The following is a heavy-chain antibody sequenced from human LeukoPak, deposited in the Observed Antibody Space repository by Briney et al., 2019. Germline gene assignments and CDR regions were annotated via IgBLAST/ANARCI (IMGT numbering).Heavy chain of an antibody. V-gene: IGHV3-23*01. J-gene: IGHJ4*02. D-gene: IGHD2-2*01. CDR1: GFTFSDYA. Sequence: GGSLRLSCTASGFTFSDYAMNWIRQAPGKGLEWVSTISHSAHGIFYTDSVKGRFTISRDNSNNTVYLQMNSLRAEDTAVYYCARVRYCSSTNCYEHDYWGQGTLVTVSS. CDR3: ARVRYCSSTNCYEHDY. CDR2: ISHSAHGI.